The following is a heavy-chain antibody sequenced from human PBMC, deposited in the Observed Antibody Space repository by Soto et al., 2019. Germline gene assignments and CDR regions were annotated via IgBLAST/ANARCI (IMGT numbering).Heavy chain of an antibody. Sequence: GGSLRLSCAASGFTFSSYAMSWVRQAPGKGLEWVSAISGSGGSTYYADSVKGRFTISRDNSKNTLYLQMNSLRAEDTAVYYCAKDKTAMEGYNWFDPWGPGTLVTVSS. CDR1: GFTFSSYA. J-gene: IGHJ5*02. V-gene: IGHV3-23*01. D-gene: IGHD5-18*01. CDR2: ISGSGGST. CDR3: AKDKTAMEGYNWFDP.